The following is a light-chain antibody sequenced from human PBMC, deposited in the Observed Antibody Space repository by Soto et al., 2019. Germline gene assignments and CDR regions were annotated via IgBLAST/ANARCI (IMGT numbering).Light chain of an antibody. CDR3: QQYNHWPRGYT. CDR1: QSVSDN. J-gene: IGKJ2*01. CDR2: GAS. V-gene: IGKV3-15*01. Sequence: EIVMTQSPATLSVSPGERATLSCRAGQSVSDNLAWYQQRPGQAPRLLFYGASTRATGVPVRFSASGSGTEFTLTIISLQYEDFAVYYCQQYNHWPRGYTFGQGTKLEIK.